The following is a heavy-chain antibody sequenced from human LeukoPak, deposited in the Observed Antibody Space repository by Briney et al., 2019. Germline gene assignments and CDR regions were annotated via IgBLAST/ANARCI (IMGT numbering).Heavy chain of an antibody. V-gene: IGHV1-46*01. J-gene: IGHJ4*02. D-gene: IGHD2-15*01. CDR2: INPSGDST. CDR3: ARGYCTGGSCRTLEDFDY. Sequence: ASVKVSCKASGYTFTDYYMHWVRQAPGQGLEWMGVINPSGDSTDYAQKFQGRVTMTRDTSTSTVYMDLRSLRSEDTALYYCARGYCTGGSCRTLEDFDYWGQGTLVTVSS. CDR1: GYTFTDYY.